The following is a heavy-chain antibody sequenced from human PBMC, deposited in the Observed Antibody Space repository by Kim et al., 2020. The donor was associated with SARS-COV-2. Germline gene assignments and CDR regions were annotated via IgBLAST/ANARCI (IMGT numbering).Heavy chain of an antibody. CDR3: ASRNN. CDR2: ITPDGSDK. CDR1: GFTFSDWW. Sequence: GGSLRLSCAASGFTFSDWWMSWVRQTAGKGLECVATITPDGSDKYYVDSMKGRLTISRDNAKNAVYLQMNSLTAEDTAVYFCASRNNWGQGTLVTV. J-gene: IGHJ4*02. V-gene: IGHV3-7*01.